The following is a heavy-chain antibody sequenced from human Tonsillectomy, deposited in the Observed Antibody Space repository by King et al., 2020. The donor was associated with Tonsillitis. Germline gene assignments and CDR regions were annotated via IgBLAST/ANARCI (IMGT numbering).Heavy chain of an antibody. J-gene: IGHJ4*02. CDR2: ISYSGST. D-gene: IGHD3/OR15-3a*01. Sequence: MQLQESGPGLVKPSQTLSLTCTVSGASISNVDYYWSWIRQNPGKGLEWIGYISYSGSTYYDPSLQSRGTMSVDTTKNQFSLKLSSVAAADSAVYYCASYAYTFWTSIGWGQGTLVTVSS. CDR3: ASYAYTFWTSIG. V-gene: IGHV4-31*03. CDR1: GASISNVDYY.